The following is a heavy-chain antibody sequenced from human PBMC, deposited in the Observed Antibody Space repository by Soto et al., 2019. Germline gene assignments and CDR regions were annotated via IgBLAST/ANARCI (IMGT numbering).Heavy chain of an antibody. CDR1: GYTFTSYG. J-gene: IGHJ6*02. CDR3: AGGQWAPPHYYCYYGMDV. D-gene: IGHD1-26*01. CDR2: ISAYNGNT. V-gene: IGHV1-18*01. Sequence: QVQLVQSGAEVKKPGASVKVSCKASGYTFTSYGISWVRQAPGQGLEWMGWISAYNGNTNYAQKLQGRVTMTTDTATSTAYMELRSLRSDDTAVYYCAGGQWAPPHYYCYYGMDVWGQGTTVTVSS.